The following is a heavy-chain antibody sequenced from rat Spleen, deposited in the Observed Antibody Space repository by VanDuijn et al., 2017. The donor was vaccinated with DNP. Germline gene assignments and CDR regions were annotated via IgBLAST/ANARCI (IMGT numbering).Heavy chain of an antibody. D-gene: IGHD1-4*01. V-gene: IGHV5-22*01. CDR1: GFIISDYY. CDR3: ARHVLPLRVWDY. CDR2: ISYDGSRT. Sequence: EVQLVEAGGGLVQPGRSLKLSCAASGFIISDYYMAWVRQAPTKGLEWVAYISYDGSRTYNGDSVKGRFTISRDNAKNTLYLQMNSLRSEDTATYYCARHVLPLRVWDYWGQGVMVTVSS. J-gene: IGHJ2*01.